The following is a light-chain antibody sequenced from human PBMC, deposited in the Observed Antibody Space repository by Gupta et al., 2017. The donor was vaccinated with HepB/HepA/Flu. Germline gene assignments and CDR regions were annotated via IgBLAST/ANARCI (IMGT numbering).Light chain of an antibody. CDR1: QSVSSY. CDR3: QQRSNWPIT. CDR2: DAF. V-gene: IGKV3-11*01. Sequence: EIVLTQSPATLHLSTGERATLTCRASQSVSSYLAWCQQKPGQAPRLLIYDAFNRAIGIPARFSGSGSGTDFTLTISSLEPEDFAVYYCQQRSNWPITFGQGTRLEIK. J-gene: IGKJ5*01.